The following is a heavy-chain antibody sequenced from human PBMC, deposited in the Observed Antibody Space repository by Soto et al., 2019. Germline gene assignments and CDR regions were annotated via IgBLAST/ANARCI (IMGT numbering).Heavy chain of an antibody. V-gene: IGHV4-34*02. Sequence: QVHLQQWGAGLLKPSETLSLTCAVYGGSVNGYYWNWIRQPPGKVLEWIGEIKHTGGTHYHPALKSRVTRSVDTSKNQFSLRLSSVPSADPAIYDCATRITVFGLLIPPFDPWGQGTQVTVSP. CDR1: GGSVNGYY. D-gene: IGHD3-3*01. CDR3: ATRITVFGLLIPPFDP. CDR2: IKHTGGT. J-gene: IGHJ5*02.